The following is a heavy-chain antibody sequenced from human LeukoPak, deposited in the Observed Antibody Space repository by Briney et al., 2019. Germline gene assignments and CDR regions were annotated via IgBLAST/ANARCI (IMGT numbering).Heavy chain of an antibody. V-gene: IGHV4-61*02. CDR3: ARKTRAPGRFDP. CDR2: IYTSGST. Sequence: SETLSLTCTVSGGSISSGSYYWSWIRQPAGKGLEWIGRIYTSGSTNYNPSLKSRVTISVDTSKNQFSLKLSSVTAADTAVYYCARKTRAPGRFDPWGQGTLVTVSS. CDR1: GGSISSGSYY. D-gene: IGHD4/OR15-4a*01. J-gene: IGHJ5*02.